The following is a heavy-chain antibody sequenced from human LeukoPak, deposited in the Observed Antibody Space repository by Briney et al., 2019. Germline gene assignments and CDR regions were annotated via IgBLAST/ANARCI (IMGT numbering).Heavy chain of an antibody. CDR1: GFTFSSYA. CDR2: ISYDGSNK. CDR3: ARDSSSPMATLRF. Sequence: GGSLRLSCAASGFTFSSYAMHWVRQAPGKGLEWVAVISYDGSNKYYADSVKGRFTISRDNSKNTLYLQMNSLRAEDTAVYYCARDSSSPMATLRFWGQGTLVTVSS. J-gene: IGHJ4*02. V-gene: IGHV3-30-3*01. D-gene: IGHD6-13*01.